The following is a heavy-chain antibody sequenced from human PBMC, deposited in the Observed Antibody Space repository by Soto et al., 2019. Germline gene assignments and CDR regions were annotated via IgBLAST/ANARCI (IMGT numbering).Heavy chain of an antibody. CDR2: IYSGGST. CDR3: ARDRAGSPHDAFDI. J-gene: IGHJ3*02. CDR1: GFTVSSNY. D-gene: IGHD3-10*01. Sequence: GGSLRLSCAASGFTVSSNYMSWVCQAPGKGLEWVSVIYSGGSTYYADSVKGRFTISRDNSKNTLYLQMNSLRAEDTAGYYCARDRAGSPHDAFDIWGQGTMVTVSS. V-gene: IGHV3-66*01.